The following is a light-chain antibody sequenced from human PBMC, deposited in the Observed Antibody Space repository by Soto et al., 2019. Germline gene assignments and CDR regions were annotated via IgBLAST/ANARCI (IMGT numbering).Light chain of an antibody. CDR1: QNIGNK. CDR2: DTS. CDR3: QQYNTWRSIT. Sequence: EIVMTQSPATLSLSPGGRATLSCRASQNIGNKLAWYQHKPGQAPRVLIYDTSTRAAGIPARFSGSGSETNFTLTIITLQSEDFAVYYCQQYNTWRSITFGQGTRLEI. V-gene: IGKV3-15*01. J-gene: IGKJ5*01.